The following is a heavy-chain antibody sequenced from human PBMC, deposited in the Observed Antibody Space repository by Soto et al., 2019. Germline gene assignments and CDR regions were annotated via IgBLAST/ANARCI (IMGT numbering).Heavy chain of an antibody. D-gene: IGHD5-12*01. V-gene: IGHV3-21*01. CDR2: ISSSSSYI. CDR3: ARDLGTINMDV. J-gene: IGHJ6*03. Sequence: EVQLVESGGGLVKPGGSLRLSCAASGFTFSSYSMNWVRQAPGKGLEWVSSISSSSSYIYYADSVNGRFTISRDNAKNSLYLQMNSMRAEDTAVYYCARDLGTINMDVWGKGTTVTVSS. CDR1: GFTFSSYS.